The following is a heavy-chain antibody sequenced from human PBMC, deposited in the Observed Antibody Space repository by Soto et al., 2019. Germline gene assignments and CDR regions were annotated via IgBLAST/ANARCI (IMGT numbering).Heavy chain of an antibody. CDR1: GFTFSSYA. V-gene: IGHV3-30-3*01. CDR2: ISYDGSNK. J-gene: IGHJ4*02. D-gene: IGHD3-22*01. CDR3: ARAGYYYDSSGYYPYYFDY. Sequence: GSLRLSCAASGFTFSSYAMHWVRQAPGKGLEWVAVISYDGSNKYYADSVKGRFTISRDNSKNTLYLQMNSLRAEDTAVYYCARAGYYYDSSGYYPYYFDYWGQGTLVTVS.